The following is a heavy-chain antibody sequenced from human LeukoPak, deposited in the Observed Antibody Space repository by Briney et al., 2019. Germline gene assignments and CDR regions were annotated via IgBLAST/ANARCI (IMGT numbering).Heavy chain of an antibody. D-gene: IGHD6-19*01. CDR2: ISSGSTYI. CDR1: GFTFSTYS. V-gene: IGHV3-21*01. Sequence: PGGSLRLSCAASGFTFSTYSMNWVRQAPGKGLEWVSSISSGSTYIYYADSVKGRFTISRDNAKNSLYLQMSSLRAEDTAVYYCARGAYSSGWAYFDHWGQGTLVTVSS. J-gene: IGHJ4*02. CDR3: ARGAYSSGWAYFDH.